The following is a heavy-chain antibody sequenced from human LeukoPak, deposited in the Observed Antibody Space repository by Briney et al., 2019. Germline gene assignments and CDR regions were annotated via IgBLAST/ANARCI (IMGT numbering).Heavy chain of an antibody. CDR2: IYYSGST. V-gene: IGHV4-30-4*02. CDR3: AAGITGRTIDY. J-gene: IGHJ4*02. Sequence: SETLSLTCTVSGGSISSGDYYWSWIRQPPGKGLEWIGYIYYSGSTYYGPSLKSRVTISVDTSKKRFSLKLNSVTAADTAVYYCAAGITGRTIDYWGQGTLVTVSS. D-gene: IGHD1-20*01. CDR1: GGSISSGDYY.